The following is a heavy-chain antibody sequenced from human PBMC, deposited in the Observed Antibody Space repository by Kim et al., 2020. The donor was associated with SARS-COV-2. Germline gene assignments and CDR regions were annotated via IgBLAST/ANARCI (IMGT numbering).Heavy chain of an antibody. CDR1: GGSFSGYY. D-gene: IGHD2-15*01. CDR2: INHSGST. V-gene: IGHV4-34*01. CDR3: ARGPDSGVCSGGSCYSGLDY. Sequence: SETLSLTCAVYGGSFSGYYWSWIRQPPGKGLEWIGEINHSGSTNYNPSLKSRVTISVDTSKNQFSLKLSSVTAADTAVYYCARGPDSGVCSGGSCYSGLDYWGQGTLVTVSS. J-gene: IGHJ4*02.